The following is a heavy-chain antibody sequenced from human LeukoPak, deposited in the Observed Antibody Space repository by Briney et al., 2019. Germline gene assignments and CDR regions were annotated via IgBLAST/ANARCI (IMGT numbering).Heavy chain of an antibody. Sequence: GASVKVSCKASGYTVTSYYMHWVRQAPGQGLEWMGILNPSGGSTSYEQKFQGRATLTRATSTSTVYMELSSLRSEDTAVYYCASVYNYGMDVWGQGTTVIVSS. CDR3: ASVYNYGMDV. J-gene: IGHJ6*02. V-gene: IGHV1-46*01. CDR1: GYTVTSYY. CDR2: LNPSGGST.